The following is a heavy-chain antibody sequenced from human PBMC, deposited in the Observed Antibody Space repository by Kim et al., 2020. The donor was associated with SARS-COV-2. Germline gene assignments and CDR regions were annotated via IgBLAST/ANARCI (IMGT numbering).Heavy chain of an antibody. D-gene: IGHD2-15*01. CDR3: AKELGLGSCYGASCYID. V-gene: IGHV3-23*03. J-gene: IGHJ4*02. Sequence: GGSLRLSCAASGFAFSTFAMTWVRQAPGKGLEWASLIFSDGSRIYYADSVKGRFTISRDNSGNTLYLHMSSLRVEDTAVYFCAKELGLGSCYGASCYIDWGQGTQVTVSS. CDR2: IFSDGSRI. CDR1: GFAFSTFA.